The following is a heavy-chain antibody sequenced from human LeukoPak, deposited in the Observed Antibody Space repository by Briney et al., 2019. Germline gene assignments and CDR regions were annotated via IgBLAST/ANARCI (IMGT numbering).Heavy chain of an antibody. J-gene: IGHJ4*02. Sequence: ASVKVSCKASGYTFTGYYMHWVRQAPGQGLEWMGWINPNSGGTNYAQKFQGRVTMTRDTSISTAYMELSRLRPDDTAVYYCASGLGSGSYYGGRYWGQGTLVTVSS. D-gene: IGHD3-10*01. CDR1: GYTFTGYY. V-gene: IGHV1-2*02. CDR2: INPNSGGT. CDR3: ASGLGSGSYYGGRY.